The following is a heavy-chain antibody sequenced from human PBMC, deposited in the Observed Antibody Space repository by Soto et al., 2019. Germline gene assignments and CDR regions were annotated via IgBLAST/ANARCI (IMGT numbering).Heavy chain of an antibody. J-gene: IGHJ6*02. CDR1: GYTFTSYA. Sequence: ASVKVSCKASGYTFTSYAMHWVRQAPGQRLEWMGWINAGNGNTKYSQKFQGRVTITRDTSASTAYMELSSLRSEDTAVYYCARFIGGAYGMDVWGQGTTVTVSS. CDR3: ARFIGGAYGMDV. CDR2: INAGNGNT. D-gene: IGHD2-15*01. V-gene: IGHV1-3*01.